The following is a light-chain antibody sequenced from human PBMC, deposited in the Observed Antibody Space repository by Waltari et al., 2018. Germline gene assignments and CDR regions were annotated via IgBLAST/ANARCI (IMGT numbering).Light chain of an antibody. CDR1: QSLEHSDGNTY. CDR2: QIS. CDR3: MQATHFPRT. J-gene: IGKJ1*01. V-gene: IGKV2-24*01. Sequence: DIVMTQTPFSSPVTLGQPASIPCRSSQSLEHSDGNTYVSWLHQRPGQPPRLLIYQISKRFSGVPDRFSGSGAGTDFTLRISRVQAEDVGVYYCMQATHFPRTLGQGTKVEIK.